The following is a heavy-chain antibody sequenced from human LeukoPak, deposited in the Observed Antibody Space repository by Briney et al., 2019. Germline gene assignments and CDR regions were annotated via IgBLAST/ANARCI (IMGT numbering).Heavy chain of an antibody. J-gene: IGHJ6*04. Sequence: GGSLRLSCAASEFTFSSYGIHWVRQAPGKGLDWVANINQDGSEKYYADSVKGRFTISRDNAKNSLYLQMNSLRAEDTAVYYCAELGITMIGGVWGKGTTVTISS. CDR3: AELGITMIGGV. CDR2: INQDGSEK. V-gene: IGHV3-7*01. D-gene: IGHD3-10*02. CDR1: EFTFSSYG.